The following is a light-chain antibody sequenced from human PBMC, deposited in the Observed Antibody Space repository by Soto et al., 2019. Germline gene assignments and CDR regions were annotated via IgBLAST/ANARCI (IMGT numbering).Light chain of an antibody. CDR2: AAS. J-gene: IGKJ2*01. V-gene: IGKV3D-15*01. Sequence: VMTQSPATLSVSRGERATLSCRASQSVGSKLAWYQQKPGQAPRLLIYAASTRASGVPLRFSGSGSGTEFSLTNTSLQSEDFAVYYCQQYNDWPLHTFGQETKLEL. CDR1: QSVGSK. CDR3: QQYNDWPLHT.